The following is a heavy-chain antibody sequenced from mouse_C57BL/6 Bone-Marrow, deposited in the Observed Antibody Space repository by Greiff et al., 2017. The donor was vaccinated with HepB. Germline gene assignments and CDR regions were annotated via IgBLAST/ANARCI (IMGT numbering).Heavy chain of an antibody. D-gene: IGHD1-1*01. V-gene: IGHV14-3*01. Sequence: EVQLQQSVTELVRPGASVKLSCTASGFTITITSMHWVKQRPEQGLEWIGRIDPANGNTKYAPKFQVKATITADTSSNTAYLQLRSLTSEDTAIYYLAGYGRCYEWYFDVWGTGSTVTVSS. CDR1: GFTITITS. CDR3: AGYGRCYEWYFDV. CDR2: IDPANGNT. J-gene: IGHJ1*03.